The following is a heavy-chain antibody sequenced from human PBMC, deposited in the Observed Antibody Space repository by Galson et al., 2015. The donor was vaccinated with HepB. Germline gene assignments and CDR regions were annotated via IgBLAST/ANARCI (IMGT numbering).Heavy chain of an antibody. V-gene: IGHV3-11*06. Sequence: SLRLSCAASGFTFSDYYMSWIRQAPGKGLEWVSYISSSSYTNYADSVKGRFTISRDNAKNSLYLQMNSLRAEDTAVYYCARVGREYCSSTSCYEDAFDIWGQGTMVTVSS. CDR1: GFTFSDYY. CDR2: ISSSSYT. J-gene: IGHJ3*02. D-gene: IGHD2-2*01. CDR3: ARVGREYCSSTSCYEDAFDI.